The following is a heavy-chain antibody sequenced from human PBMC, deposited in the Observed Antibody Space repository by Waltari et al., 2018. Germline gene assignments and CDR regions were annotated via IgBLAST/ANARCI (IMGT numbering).Heavy chain of an antibody. CDR1: GGTFSSYA. V-gene: IGHV1-24*01. CDR2: FDPEDGET. Sequence: QVQLVQSGAEVKKPGSSVKVSCKASGGTFSSYAISWVRQAPGQGLEWMGGFDPEDGETIYAQKFQGRVTMTEDTSTDTAYMELSSLRSEDTAVYYCATLFYDSSGYYYYDYWGQGTLVTVSS. CDR3: ATLFYDSSGYYYYDY. J-gene: IGHJ4*02. D-gene: IGHD3-22*01.